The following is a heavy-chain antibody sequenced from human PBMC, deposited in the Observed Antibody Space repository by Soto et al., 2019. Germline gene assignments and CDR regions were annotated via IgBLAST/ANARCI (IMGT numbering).Heavy chain of an antibody. D-gene: IGHD3-9*01. J-gene: IGHJ5*02. Sequence: EVQLVESGGGLVQPGGSLRLSCAASGFTFSSYAMHWVRQAPGKGLEYVSAISSNGGSTYYANSVKGRFTISRDNSKNTLYLQMCSLRAEDMAVYYCARESVPDSRYFGPFDPWGQGTLVTVSS. CDR3: ARESVPDSRYFGPFDP. CDR2: ISSNGGST. V-gene: IGHV3-64*01. CDR1: GFTFSSYA.